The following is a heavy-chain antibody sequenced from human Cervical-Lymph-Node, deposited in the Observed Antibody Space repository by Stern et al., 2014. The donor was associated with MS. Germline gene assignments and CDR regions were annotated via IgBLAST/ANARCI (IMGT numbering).Heavy chain of an antibody. D-gene: IGHD3-22*01. Sequence: VQLVESGGGLVKPGGSLRLSCAASGFIFSSYNMNWVRQAPGKGLEWVYSISGSGSHIFYADSVKGRFTISRDNAENSLYLQMSSLRAEDTAVYYCAKDLFYSDSSGYPYDYWGQGTLVTVSS. CDR1: GFIFSSYN. CDR3: AKDLFYSDSSGYPYDY. J-gene: IGHJ4*02. CDR2: ISGSGSHI. V-gene: IGHV3-21*01.